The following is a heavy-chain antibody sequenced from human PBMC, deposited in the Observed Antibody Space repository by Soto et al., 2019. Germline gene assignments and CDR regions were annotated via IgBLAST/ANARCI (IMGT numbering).Heavy chain of an antibody. V-gene: IGHV1-58*02. Sequence: ASVKVSCKASGFTFTGSAMQWVRQARGQRLEWIGWIVVGSGNTNYAQKFQERVTITRDMSTSTAYMELSSLRSEDTAVYYCAADQAGHGGDFWSGRYYYYYYMDVWGKGTTVTVSS. D-gene: IGHD3-3*01. CDR3: AADQAGHGGDFWSGRYYYYYYMDV. CDR1: GFTFTGSA. CDR2: IVVGSGNT. J-gene: IGHJ6*03.